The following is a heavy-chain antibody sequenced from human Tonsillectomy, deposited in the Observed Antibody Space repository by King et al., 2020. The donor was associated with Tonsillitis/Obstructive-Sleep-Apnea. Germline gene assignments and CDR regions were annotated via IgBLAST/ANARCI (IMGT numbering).Heavy chain of an antibody. D-gene: IGHD1-26*01. CDR3: ARLGAPLIYYYMDV. Sequence: QLVQSGAEVRQPGSSVKVSCKASGGSFRRHAINWVRQARGQGLEWMGGIIPMFARANYAQKFQGRVTITADESTSTAYMELSSLRSEDTAVYFCARLGAPLIYYYMDVWGNGTTDTVSS. CDR2: IIPMFARA. CDR1: GGSFRRHA. V-gene: IGHV1-69*01. J-gene: IGHJ6*03.